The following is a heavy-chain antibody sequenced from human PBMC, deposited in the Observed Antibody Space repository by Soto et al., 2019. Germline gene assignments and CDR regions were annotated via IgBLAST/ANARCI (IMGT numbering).Heavy chain of an antibody. V-gene: IGHV1-18*04. D-gene: IGHD3-16*01. Sequence: ASVKVSCKASGYIFSTYSISWVRQAPGQGLEWMGWISPSNGDTNFAQKFQGRVTLTTDASTSTVSMSLTSLGSDDTAVYFCARSPPVYYETTGYRHYLYYQGGDVWG. CDR1: GYIFSTYS. CDR3: ARSPPVYYETTGYRHYLYYQGGDV. J-gene: IGHJ6*02. CDR2: ISPSNGDT.